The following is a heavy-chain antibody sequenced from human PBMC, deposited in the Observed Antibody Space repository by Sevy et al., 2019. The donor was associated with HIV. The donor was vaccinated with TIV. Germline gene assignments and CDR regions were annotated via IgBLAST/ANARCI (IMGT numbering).Heavy chain of an antibody. Sequence: ASVKVSCKASGGTFSSYAISWVRQAPGQGLEWMGGIIPIFGTANYAQKFQGRVTITADESTSTAYMGLSSLRSEDTAVYYCARETYYGSGSYYNTGANYYYYGMDVWGQGTTVTVSS. CDR1: GGTFSSYA. V-gene: IGHV1-69*13. CDR3: ARETYYGSGSYYNTGANYYYYGMDV. J-gene: IGHJ6*02. CDR2: IIPIFGTA. D-gene: IGHD3-10*01.